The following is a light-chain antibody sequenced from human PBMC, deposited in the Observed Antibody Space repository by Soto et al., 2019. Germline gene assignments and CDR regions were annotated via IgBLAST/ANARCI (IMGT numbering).Light chain of an antibody. CDR3: HQYSTAPRT. CDR2: GAT. J-gene: IGKJ1*01. Sequence: EIVMKQSPATLSVSPGERATLSCRASQSVSILLAWYQQKPGQAPRLLIHGATTRATGIPDRFSGSGSGTDFTLTISRLEPEDFAVYHCHQYSTAPRTFGQGTMVDIK. CDR1: QSVSIL. V-gene: IGKV3-15*01.